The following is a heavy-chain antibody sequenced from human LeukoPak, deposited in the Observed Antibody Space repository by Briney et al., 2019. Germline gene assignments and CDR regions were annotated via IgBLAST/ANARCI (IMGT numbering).Heavy chain of an antibody. CDR1: GGSISSSSYY. D-gene: IGHD2-21*02. CDR3: ARKVVTASPFQH. J-gene: IGHJ1*01. Sequence: SETLPLTCTVSGGSISSSSYYWGWIRQPPGKGLEWIGSIYYSGSTYYNPSLKSRVTISVDTSKNQFSLKLSSVTAADTAVYYCARKVVTASPFQHWGQGTLVTVSS. CDR2: IYYSGST. V-gene: IGHV4-39*01.